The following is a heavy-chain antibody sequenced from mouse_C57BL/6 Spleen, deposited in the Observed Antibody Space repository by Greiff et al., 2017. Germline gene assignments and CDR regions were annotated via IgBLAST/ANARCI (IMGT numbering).Heavy chain of an antibody. CDR1: GYSFTGYY. Sequence: EVQLQQSGPELVKPGASVKISCKASGYSFTGYYMNWVKQSPEKSLEWIGEINPSTGGTTYNQKFKAKATLTVDKSSSTAYMQLKSLTSEDSAVYYGARGTTTVVATGAMDYWGQGTSVTVSS. V-gene: IGHV1-42*01. CDR3: ARGTTTVVATGAMDY. J-gene: IGHJ4*01. CDR2: INPSTGGT. D-gene: IGHD1-1*01.